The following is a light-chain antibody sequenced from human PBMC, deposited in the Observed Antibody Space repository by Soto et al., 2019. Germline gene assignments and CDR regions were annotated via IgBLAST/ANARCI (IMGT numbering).Light chain of an antibody. CDR2: GAS. CDR3: PQYGSSTET. J-gene: IGKJ2*01. V-gene: IGKV3-20*01. CDR1: QSVSSSY. Sequence: EIVLTQSPGTLSLSPGERATLSCRASQSVSSSYLAWYQQKPGQAPRLLIYGASSRATGIPDRFSGSGSGTDFTLTISSLEPEDFEMEYCPQYGSSTETFGQGTKLEIK.